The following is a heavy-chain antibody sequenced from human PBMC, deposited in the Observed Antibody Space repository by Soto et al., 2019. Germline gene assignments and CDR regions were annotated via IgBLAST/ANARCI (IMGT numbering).Heavy chain of an antibody. CDR2: IIPIFGTA. J-gene: IGHJ2*01. V-gene: IGHV1-69*12. CDR1: GGTFSSYA. Sequence: QVQRVQSGAEVKKPGSSVKVSCKASGGTFSSYAISWVRQAPGQGLEWMGGIIPIFGTANYAQKFQGRVTISADESTSTAYMELSSLRSEDTAVYYCARDEGKGVVTGNWYFDLWGRGTLVTVSS. D-gene: IGHD2-21*02. CDR3: ARDEGKGVVTGNWYFDL.